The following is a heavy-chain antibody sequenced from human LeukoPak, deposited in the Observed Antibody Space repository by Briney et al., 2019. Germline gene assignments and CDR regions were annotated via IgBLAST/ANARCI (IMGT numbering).Heavy chain of an antibody. CDR3: ARAAAGTYDC. D-gene: IGHD6-13*01. Sequence: SETLSLTCAVYGGSFSGYYWSWIRQPPGKGLEWIGEINHSGSTNYNPSLKSRVTISVDTSKNQFSLKLSSVTAAETAVYYCARAAAGTYDCWGQGTLVTVSS. V-gene: IGHV4-34*01. CDR1: GGSFSGYY. CDR2: INHSGST. J-gene: IGHJ4*02.